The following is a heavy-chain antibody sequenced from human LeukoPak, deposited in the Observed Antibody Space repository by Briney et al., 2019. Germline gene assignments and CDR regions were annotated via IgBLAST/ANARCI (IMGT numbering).Heavy chain of an antibody. D-gene: IGHD2-2*01. Sequence: GESLKISCKGSGYSFTSYWIGWVRQMPGKGLEWMGIIYPGDSDTRYSPFFQGQVTISADKSISTAYLQWSSLKASDTAMYYCARARIVVVPHYYYYMDVWGKGTTVTVSS. CDR2: IYPGDSDT. CDR1: GYSFTSYW. V-gene: IGHV5-51*01. CDR3: ARARIVVVPHYYYYMDV. J-gene: IGHJ6*03.